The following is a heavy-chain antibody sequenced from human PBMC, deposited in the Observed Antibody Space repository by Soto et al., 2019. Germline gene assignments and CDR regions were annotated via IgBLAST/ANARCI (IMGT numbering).Heavy chain of an antibody. V-gene: IGHV1-46*01. CDR2: INPSGGSA. CDR3: ARDGFYSSSSPDFYFDY. Sequence: ASVKVSCKASGYTFTSYDMHWVRQAPGQGLEWMGIINPSGGSASYAQKFQGRVTMTRDTSTSTVYMELSSLRSEDTAVYYCARDGFYSSSSPDFYFDYWGQGTLVTVSS. D-gene: IGHD6-6*01. J-gene: IGHJ4*02. CDR1: GYTFTSYD.